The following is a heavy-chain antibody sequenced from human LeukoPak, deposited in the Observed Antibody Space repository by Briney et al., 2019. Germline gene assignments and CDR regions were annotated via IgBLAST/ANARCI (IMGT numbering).Heavy chain of an antibody. CDR1: GFTFSYAW. CDR2: IASSGLNT. CDR3: ARDIELST. D-gene: IGHD5-12*01. J-gene: IGHJ3*01. Sequence: GGSLRLSCAGSGFTFSYAWMSWVRQAPGKGLEWVSLIASSGLNTYYADSVRGRFTISRDNSKNTLSLQMNSLRVEDTAIYYCARDIELSTWGLGTLVTVSS. V-gene: IGHV3-23*01.